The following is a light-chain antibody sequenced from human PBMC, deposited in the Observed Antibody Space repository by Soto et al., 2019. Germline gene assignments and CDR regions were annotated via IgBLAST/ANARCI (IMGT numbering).Light chain of an antibody. CDR3: QSYDSSLSGSV. V-gene: IGLV1-40*01. CDR2: GNS. Sequence: QSVLTQPPSVSGAPGQRVIISCTGSSSNIGAGYDEHWYQQLPGTAPKLLIYGNSNRPSGVPDRFSGSKSGTSASLAITGLQAEDEADYYCQSYDSSLSGSVFGGGTKLTVL. CDR1: SSNIGAGYD. J-gene: IGLJ2*01.